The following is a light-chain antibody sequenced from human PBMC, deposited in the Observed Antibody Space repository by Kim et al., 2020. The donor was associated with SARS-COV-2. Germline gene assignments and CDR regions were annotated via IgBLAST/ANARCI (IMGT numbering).Light chain of an antibody. CDR3: QQYGNSRT. J-gene: IGKJ1*01. V-gene: IGKV3-20*01. Sequence: SLSTGNRATLAGRASQTVRGSYLAWDQHIPRQSPRHLIFVASRRATGLTDRFSGSGSETDFTHTISGLETEDFAVYYCQQYGNSRTFGQGT. CDR1: QTVRGSY. CDR2: VAS.